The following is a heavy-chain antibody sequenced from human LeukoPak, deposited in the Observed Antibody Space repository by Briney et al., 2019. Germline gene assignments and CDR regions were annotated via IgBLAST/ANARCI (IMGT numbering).Heavy chain of an antibody. CDR3: ARKSDDSSGYFLDY. Sequence: PSETLSLTCTVSGGSISSGGYYWSWIRQHPGKGLEWIGYIYYSGGTYYNPSLKSRVTISVDTSKNQFSLKLSSVTAADTAVYYCARKSDDSSGYFLDYWGQGTLVTVSS. V-gene: IGHV4-31*03. D-gene: IGHD3-22*01. CDR1: GGSISSGGYY. CDR2: IYYSGGT. J-gene: IGHJ4*02.